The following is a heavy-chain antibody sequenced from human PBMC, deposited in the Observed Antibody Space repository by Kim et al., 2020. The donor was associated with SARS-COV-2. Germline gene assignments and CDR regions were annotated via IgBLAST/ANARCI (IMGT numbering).Heavy chain of an antibody. Sequence: YTPSLKSRVTISVDTSKNQFSLKLSSVTAADTAVYYCARCLLYGDYSFDYWGQGTLVTVSS. J-gene: IGHJ4*02. CDR3: ARCLLYGDYSFDY. V-gene: IGHV4-31*02. D-gene: IGHD4-17*01.